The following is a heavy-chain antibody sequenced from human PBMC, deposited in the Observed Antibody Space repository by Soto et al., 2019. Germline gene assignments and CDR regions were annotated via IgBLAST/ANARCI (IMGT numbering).Heavy chain of an antibody. Sequence: PGGSLRLSCAASGFTFSSYDMSWVRQAPGKGLEWVSVISGSGGSTYYADSVKGRFTISRNNSKNTLYLHMNSLRAEDTAVYYCARGGGLSYSYYMGDWGKGTTVTVSS. J-gene: IGHJ6*03. V-gene: IGHV3-23*01. CDR3: ARGGGLSYSYYMGD. CDR2: ISGSGGST. D-gene: IGHD2-21*01. CDR1: GFTFSSYD.